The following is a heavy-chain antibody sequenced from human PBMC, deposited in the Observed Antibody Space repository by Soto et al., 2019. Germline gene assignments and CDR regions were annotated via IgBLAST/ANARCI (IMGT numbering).Heavy chain of an antibody. V-gene: IGHV3-21*01. CDR1: GFTFSTYS. J-gene: IGHJ4*02. D-gene: IGHD3-10*01. Sequence: EVQLVESGGGLVKPGGSLRLSCAASGFTFSTYSMNWVRQAPGRGLEWVSFISSSSSYMNYADSVKGRFTISRDNAKNSLYLHMNSLRGEDTAVYYCARDHYGSGNYYFDYWGQGTLVTVSS. CDR2: ISSSSSYM. CDR3: ARDHYGSGNYYFDY.